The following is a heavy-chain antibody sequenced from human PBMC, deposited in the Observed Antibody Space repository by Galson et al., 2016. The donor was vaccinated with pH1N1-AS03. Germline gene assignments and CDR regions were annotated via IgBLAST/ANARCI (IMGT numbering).Heavy chain of an antibody. J-gene: IGHJ5*02. D-gene: IGHD1-1*01. CDR1: GFNFASYS. CDR2: INSRSSSI. CDR3: TRLTGSGP. Sequence: SLRLSCAASGFNFASYSMNWVRQAPGKGLEWVSYINSRSSSILYGDSVKGRFTTSRDNAKNSLYLQMIALRDDDTAVYYCTRLTGSGPWGQGTRVTVSS. V-gene: IGHV3-48*02.